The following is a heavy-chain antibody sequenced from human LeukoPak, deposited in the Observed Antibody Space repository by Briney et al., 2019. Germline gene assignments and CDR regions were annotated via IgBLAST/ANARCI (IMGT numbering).Heavy chain of an antibody. J-gene: IGHJ4*02. CDR3: ANGSDY. CDR1: GGSISSSSYY. CDR2: INHSGST. V-gene: IGHV4-39*01. Sequence: PSETLSLTCTVSGGSISSSSYYWSWIRQPPGKGLEWIGEINHSGSTNYNPSLKSRVTISVDTSRNQFSLKLSSVTAADTAVYYCANGSDYWGQGTLVTVSS.